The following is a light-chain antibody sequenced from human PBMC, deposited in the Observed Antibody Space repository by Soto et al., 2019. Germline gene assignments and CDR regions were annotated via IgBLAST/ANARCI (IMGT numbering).Light chain of an antibody. CDR3: CSYAGCCYV. J-gene: IGLJ1*01. Sequence: QSALTQPRSVSGSPGQSVTISCAGTSSDVGGYNYVSWYQQHPGKAPRLMIYEVTKRPSGVPDRFSGSKSGNTASLTISGLQAEDEADYFCCSYAGCCYVFGTGTKLTVL. V-gene: IGLV2-11*01. CDR1: SSDVGGYNY. CDR2: EVT.